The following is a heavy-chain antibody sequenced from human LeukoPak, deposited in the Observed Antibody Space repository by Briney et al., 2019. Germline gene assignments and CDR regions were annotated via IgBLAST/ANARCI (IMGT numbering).Heavy chain of an antibody. CDR3: AREVVGASFFFYWGMDV. Sequence: GGSLRLSCAASGFSVSSNYMSWVRQAPGRGLEWVSILYTSGSTYYADSVKGRFTISRDNSKNTLFLQMNSLRAEDSAIYYCAREVVGASFFFYWGMDVWGQGTRVSVSS. J-gene: IGHJ6*02. V-gene: IGHV3-53*01. CDR2: LYTSGST. D-gene: IGHD2-15*01. CDR1: GFSVSSNY.